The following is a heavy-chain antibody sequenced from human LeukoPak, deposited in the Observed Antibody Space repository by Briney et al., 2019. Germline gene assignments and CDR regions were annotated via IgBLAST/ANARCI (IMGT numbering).Heavy chain of an antibody. J-gene: IGHJ4*02. CDR1: GGSISSGDYY. Sequence: ASQTLSLTCTVSGGSISSGDYYWSWIRQPPGKGLEWIGYIYHSGSTYYNPSLESRVTISVDTSKNQFSLKLSSVTAADTAVYYCARVIAAAGTLPVFDYWGQGTLVTVSS. D-gene: IGHD6-13*01. CDR2: IYHSGST. CDR3: ARVIAAAGTLPVFDY. V-gene: IGHV4-30-4*01.